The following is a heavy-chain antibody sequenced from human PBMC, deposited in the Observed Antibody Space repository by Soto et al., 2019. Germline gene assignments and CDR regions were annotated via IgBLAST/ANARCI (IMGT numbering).Heavy chain of an antibody. CDR2: IHYSGST. V-gene: IGHV4-59*01. D-gene: IGHD3-3*01. CDR3: ARGGFSIFGVGKLYYYYGMDV. J-gene: IGHJ6*02. Sequence: SETLSLTCTVAASSLSSYYWSWNRQPPGKGREWIVYIHYSGSTNYNPSLKCRVTISVDTSTNQFSLKRSSVTAANTAVYSCARGGFSIFGVGKLYYYYGMDVWGQGTTVTVSS. CDR1: ASSLSSYY.